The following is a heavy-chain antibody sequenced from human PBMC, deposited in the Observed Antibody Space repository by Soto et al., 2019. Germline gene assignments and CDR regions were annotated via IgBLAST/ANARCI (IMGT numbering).Heavy chain of an antibody. CDR3: ARRQLVYFDY. Sequence: QLQLQESGPGLVKPSETLSLTCTVSGGSISSSSYYWGWIRQPPGKGLEWIGSIYYSGSTYYNPSLKSRVPISVDTSKNQFSLKLSSVTAADADVYYCARRQLVYFDYWGQGTLVTVSS. D-gene: IGHD6-6*01. CDR2: IYYSGST. V-gene: IGHV4-39*01. J-gene: IGHJ4*02. CDR1: GGSISSSSYY.